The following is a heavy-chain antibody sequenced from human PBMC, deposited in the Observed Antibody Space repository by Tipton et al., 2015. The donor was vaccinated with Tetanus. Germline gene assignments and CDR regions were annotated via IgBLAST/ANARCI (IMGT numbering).Heavy chain of an antibody. CDR3: ARGVWFGPGPKYYFDY. CDR2: IYTSGST. J-gene: IGHJ4*02. D-gene: IGHD3-10*01. V-gene: IGHV4-4*07. CDR1: GGSISSYY. Sequence: GLVKPSETLSLTCTVSGGSISSYYWSWIRQPAGKGLEWIGRIYTSGSTNYNPSLKSRVTMSVDTSKNQFSLKLSSVTAADTAVYYCARGVWFGPGPKYYFDYWGQGTLVTVSS.